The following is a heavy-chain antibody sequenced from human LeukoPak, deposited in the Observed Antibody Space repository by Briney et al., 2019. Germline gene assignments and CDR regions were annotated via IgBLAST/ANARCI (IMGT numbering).Heavy chain of an antibody. Sequence: GGSLRLSCAASGITFSTYAMTWVRQAPGKGLEWVSSINYSGSGTFYADSVKGRFTISRDNSKNTLYLQMNSLRAEDTAVYYCATTPIGYNYYYMDVWGKGTTVTVSS. CDR3: ATTPIGYNYYYMDV. CDR2: INYSGSGT. V-gene: IGHV3-23*01. CDR1: GITFSTYA. D-gene: IGHD3-16*01. J-gene: IGHJ6*03.